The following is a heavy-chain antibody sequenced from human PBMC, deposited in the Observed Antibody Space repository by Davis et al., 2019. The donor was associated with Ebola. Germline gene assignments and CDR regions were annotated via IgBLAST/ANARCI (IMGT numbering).Heavy chain of an antibody. CDR1: GFTFSTYG. CDR2: IWYDGSNK. Sequence: GGSLRLSCAASGFTFSTYGMHWVRQAPGKGLEWVAVIWYDGSNKYYADFVKGRFTITRDTSKTTLYLQMNSLRAEDTALYYCAKSYGVTSGYFDLWGQGTQVTVSS. D-gene: IGHD3-16*01. V-gene: IGHV3-33*06. J-gene: IGHJ4*02. CDR3: AKSYGVTSGYFDL.